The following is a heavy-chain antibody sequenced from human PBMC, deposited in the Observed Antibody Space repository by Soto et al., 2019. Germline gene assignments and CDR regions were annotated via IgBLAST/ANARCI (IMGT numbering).Heavy chain of an antibody. CDR2: INPSGGST. D-gene: IGHD3-10*01. J-gene: IGHJ4*02. CDR3: ARGSHLLLWFGESEKGFDY. Sequence: GASVKVSCKASGYTFTSYYMHWVRQAPGQGLEWMGIINPSGGSTSYAQKFQGRVTMTRDTSTSTVYMELSSLRSEDTAVYYCARGSHLLLWFGESEKGFDYWGQGTLVTVSS. V-gene: IGHV1-46*03. CDR1: GYTFTSYY.